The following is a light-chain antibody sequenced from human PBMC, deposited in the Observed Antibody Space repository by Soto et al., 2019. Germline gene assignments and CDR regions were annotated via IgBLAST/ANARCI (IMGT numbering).Light chain of an antibody. CDR2: DAS. Sequence: IVLTQSPGTLSLSPGERATLSCRASQSVNSNCLAWYQQKPGQAPSLLIYDASTRATGIPDRFSGSGSGTDFTLTISRLEPEDFGMYYCQQYGNSAPITFGQGTRVEIE. CDR3: QQYGNSAPIT. J-gene: IGKJ5*01. V-gene: IGKV3-20*01. CDR1: QSVNSNC.